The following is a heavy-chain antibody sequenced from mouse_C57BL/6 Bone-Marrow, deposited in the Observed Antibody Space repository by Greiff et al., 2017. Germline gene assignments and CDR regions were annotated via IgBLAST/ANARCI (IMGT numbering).Heavy chain of an antibody. CDR1: GYTFTSYT. CDR2: INPSSGYT. Sequence: QVQLQQSGAELARPGASVKMSCKASGYTFTSYTMHWVKQRPGQGLEWIGYINPSSGYTKYNQKFKDKATLTADKSSSTAYMQLISLTSEDSAVDYCARGRLRRVFDYWGQGTTLTVSS. CDR3: ARGRLRRVFDY. J-gene: IGHJ2*01. D-gene: IGHD2-4*01. V-gene: IGHV1-4*01.